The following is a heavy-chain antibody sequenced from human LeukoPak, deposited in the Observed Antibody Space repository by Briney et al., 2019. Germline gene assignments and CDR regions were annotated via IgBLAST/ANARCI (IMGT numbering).Heavy chain of an antibody. V-gene: IGHV4-39*01. CDR1: GGSISSSSYY. CDR2: IYYSGTT. D-gene: IGHD2-15*01. J-gene: IGHJ5*01. Sequence: SETLSLTCTLSGGSISSSSYYWGWLRQPPGKGLEWIGSIYYSGTTYYHPSLKSRVTVSIDTSNNQFSLKLDSVSAADTAIYYCDRAQCSGGRGKSVDWFDYWGQGMLVTVSS. CDR3: DRAQCSGGRGKSVDWFDY.